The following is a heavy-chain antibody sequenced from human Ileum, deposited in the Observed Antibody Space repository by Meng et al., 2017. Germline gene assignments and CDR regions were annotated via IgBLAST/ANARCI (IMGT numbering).Heavy chain of an antibody. CDR1: GLTFSRSC. D-gene: IGHD6-19*01. Sequence: ESLTISCVTSGLTFSRSCMSWVRQAPGKGLEWVSAISGSGAHTYYPDSVKGRFTISRDNSKNTLYLQMNSLRAEDTALYYCAKSGDTSGYYAEYFQYWGQGTLVTVSS. CDR3: AKSGDTSGYYAEYFQY. J-gene: IGHJ1*01. CDR2: ISGSGAHT. V-gene: IGHV3-23*01.